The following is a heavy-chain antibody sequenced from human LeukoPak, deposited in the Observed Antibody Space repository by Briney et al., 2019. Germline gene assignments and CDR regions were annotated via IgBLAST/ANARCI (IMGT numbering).Heavy chain of an antibody. CDR3: ARAAEYSSGWYLFDY. CDR2: IHYSGTT. Sequence: PSDTLSLTCAVSDYSISSSNWWGWVRQPPGKGLEWIGYIHYSGTTYYNPSLLSRVTMSVDTSKNQFSLKLSSVTAADTAMYYCARAAEYSSGWYLFDYWGQGILVTVSA. CDR1: DYSISSSNW. D-gene: IGHD6-19*01. V-gene: IGHV4-28*03. J-gene: IGHJ4*02.